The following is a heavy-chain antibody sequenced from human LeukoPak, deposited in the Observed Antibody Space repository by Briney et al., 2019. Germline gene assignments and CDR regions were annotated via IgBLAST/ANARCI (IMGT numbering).Heavy chain of an antibody. J-gene: IGHJ4*02. Sequence: SETLSLTCTVSGGSSSSSSYYWGWIRQPPGKGLEWIGSIYYSGSTYYNPSLKSRVTISVDTSKNQFFLKLSSVTAADTAVYYCARQRKLLWFGELTTRFDYWGQGTLVTVSS. CDR2: IYYSGST. D-gene: IGHD3-10*01. V-gene: IGHV4-39*01. CDR3: ARQRKLLWFGELTTRFDY. CDR1: GGSSSSSSYY.